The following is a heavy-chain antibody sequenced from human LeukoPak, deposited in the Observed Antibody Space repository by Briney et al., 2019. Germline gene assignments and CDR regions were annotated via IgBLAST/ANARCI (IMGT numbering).Heavy chain of an antibody. V-gene: IGHV1-2*02. D-gene: IGHD6-6*01. Sequence: GASVKVSCKASGYTFTGYYMHWVRQAPGQGLEWMGWINPNSGGTNYAQKFQGRVTMTRDTSISTAYMELSRLRSDDTAVYYCARQYSRQENWFDPWGQGTLVTVSS. CDR2: INPNSGGT. J-gene: IGHJ5*02. CDR3: ARQYSRQENWFDP. CDR1: GYTFTGYY.